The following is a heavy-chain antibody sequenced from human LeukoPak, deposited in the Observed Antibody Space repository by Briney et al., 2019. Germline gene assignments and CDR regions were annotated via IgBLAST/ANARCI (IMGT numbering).Heavy chain of an antibody. CDR3: ARGVAVADLYFDY. J-gene: IGHJ4*02. D-gene: IGHD6-19*01. CDR1: GFTFRSHA. V-gene: IGHV3-33*01. Sequence: GTSLRLSCATSGFTFRSHAMHWVRQSPGKGLEWVAVIWYDGSNKYYADSVKGRFTISRDNSKNTLYLQMNSLRAEDTAVYYCARGVAVADLYFDYWGQGTLVTVSS. CDR2: IWYDGSNK.